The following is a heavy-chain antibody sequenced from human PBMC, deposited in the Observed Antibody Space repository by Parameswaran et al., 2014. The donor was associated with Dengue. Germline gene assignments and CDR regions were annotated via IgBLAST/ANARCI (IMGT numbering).Heavy chain of an antibody. CDR2: IYYSGST. V-gene: IGHV4-39*01. Sequence: WIRQPPGKGLEWIGSIYYSGSTYYNPSLKSRVTISVDTSKNQFSLKLSSVTAADTAVYYCARQGYSSSSYLDYWGQGTLVTVSS. CDR3: ARQGYSSSSYLDY. J-gene: IGHJ4*02. D-gene: IGHD6-6*01.